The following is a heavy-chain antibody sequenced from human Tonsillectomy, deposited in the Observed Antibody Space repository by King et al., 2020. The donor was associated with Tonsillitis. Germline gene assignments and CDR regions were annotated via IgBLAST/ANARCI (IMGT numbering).Heavy chain of an antibody. CDR1: GYSFTSYW. CDR3: AVGRSIVVVPAAVPPFDY. V-gene: IGHV5-51*01. J-gene: IGHJ4*02. CDR2: IYPGDSDT. D-gene: IGHD2-2*01. Sequence: QLVQSGAEVKKPGESLKISCKGSGYSFTSYWIGWGRQMPGKGLEWMGIIYPGDSDTRYSPSFQGQVTISADKSISTAYLQWSSLKASDTAMYYCAVGRSIVVVPAAVPPFDYWGQGTLVTVSS.